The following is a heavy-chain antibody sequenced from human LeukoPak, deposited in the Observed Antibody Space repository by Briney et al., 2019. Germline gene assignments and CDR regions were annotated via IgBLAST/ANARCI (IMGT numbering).Heavy chain of an antibody. D-gene: IGHD3-3*01. CDR2: ISYDGSNK. J-gene: IGHJ6*02. Sequence: PGRSLRLSCAASGFTFGSYGMHWVRQAPGKGLEWVAVISYDGSNKYYADSVKGRFTISRDNSKNTLYLQMNSLRAEDTAVYYCAKSSGGYYYYYGMDVWGQGTTVTVSS. CDR1: GFTFGSYG. V-gene: IGHV3-30*18. CDR3: AKSSGGYYYYYGMDV.